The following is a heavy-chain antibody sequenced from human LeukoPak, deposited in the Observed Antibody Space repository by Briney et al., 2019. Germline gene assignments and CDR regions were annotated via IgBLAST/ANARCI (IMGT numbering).Heavy chain of an antibody. V-gene: IGHV3-30*04. CDR1: GFTFSSYA. CDR2: IRNDGSNQ. J-gene: IGHJ4*02. Sequence: GGSLRLSCAASGFTFSSYAMHWVRQAPGKGLEWVGVIRNDGSNQYYADSVKGQFTISRDNTLYLQMNSLRAEDTAVYYCAKDRCSSTSCYIFDYWGQGTLVTVSS. D-gene: IGHD2-2*02. CDR3: AKDRCSSTSCYIFDY.